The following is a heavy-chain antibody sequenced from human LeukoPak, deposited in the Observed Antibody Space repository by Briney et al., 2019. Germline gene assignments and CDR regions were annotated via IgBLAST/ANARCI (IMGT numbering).Heavy chain of an antibody. V-gene: IGHV3-30*02. D-gene: IGHD2-2*01. Sequence: GGSLRLSCAASGFTFSSYGMHWVRQAPGKGLEWVALIRYDGSNKYYADSVKGRFTISRDNAKNSLYLQMNSLRAEDTAVYYCARRYCSSTNCYAFEYWGQGTLVTVSS. CDR2: IRYDGSNK. CDR3: ARRYCSSTNCYAFEY. CDR1: GFTFSSYG. J-gene: IGHJ4*02.